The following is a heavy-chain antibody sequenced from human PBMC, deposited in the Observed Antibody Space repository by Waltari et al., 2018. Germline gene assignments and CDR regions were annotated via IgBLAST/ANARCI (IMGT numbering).Heavy chain of an antibody. CDR2: FDPEDGET. V-gene: IGHV1-24*01. J-gene: IGHJ5*02. Sequence: GKGLEWMGGFDPEDGETIYAQKFQGRVTMTEDTSTDTAYMELSSLRSEDTAVYYCATDNWFDPWGQGTLVTVSS. CDR3: ATDNWFDP.